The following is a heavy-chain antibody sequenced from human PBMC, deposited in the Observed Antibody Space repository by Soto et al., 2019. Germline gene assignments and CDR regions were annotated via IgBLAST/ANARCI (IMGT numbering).Heavy chain of an antibody. V-gene: IGHV3-64*01. CDR1: GFTFSSYA. CDR3: VRPNPIAAAFDY. D-gene: IGHD6-13*01. Sequence: EVQLVESGGGLVQPGGSLRLSCAASGFTFSSYAMHWVRQAPGKGLEYVSAISSNGGSTHYANSVKGRFTISRDKSKNPLYLQMGSLRAEDMAVYYCVRPNPIAAAFDYWGQGTLVTVSS. CDR2: ISSNGGST. J-gene: IGHJ4*02.